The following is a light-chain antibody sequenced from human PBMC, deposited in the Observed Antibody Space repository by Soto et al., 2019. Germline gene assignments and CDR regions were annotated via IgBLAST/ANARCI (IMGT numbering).Light chain of an antibody. Sequence: QSVLTQPPSASGTPGQRVTISCFGSNSNIGGNIVNWYQQFPQTAPKLLIYRNNQRPSGVPDRFSGSKSGTSASLAISGLQFEDEANYYCASWDDSLRCWVFGDGTKLTVL. V-gene: IGLV1-44*01. CDR3: ASWDDSLRCWV. CDR1: NSNIGGNI. CDR2: RNN. J-gene: IGLJ3*02.